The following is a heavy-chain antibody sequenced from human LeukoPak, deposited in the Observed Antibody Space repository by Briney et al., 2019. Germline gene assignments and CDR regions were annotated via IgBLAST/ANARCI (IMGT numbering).Heavy chain of an antibody. CDR2: IYYSGST. V-gene: IGHV4-59*08. CDR3: ARHPITMVRGVSNYYFDY. D-gene: IGHD3-10*01. CDR1: GGSISSYY. J-gene: IGHJ4*02. Sequence: KASETLSLTCTVSGGSISSYYWSWIRQPPGKGLEWIGYIYYSGSTNYNPSLKSRVTISVDTSKNQFSLKLSSVIAADTAVYYRARHPITMVRGVSNYYFDYWGQGTLVTVSS.